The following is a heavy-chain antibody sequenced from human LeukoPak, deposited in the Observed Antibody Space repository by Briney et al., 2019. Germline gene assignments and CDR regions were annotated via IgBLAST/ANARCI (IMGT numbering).Heavy chain of an antibody. J-gene: IGHJ6*03. Sequence: GGSLRLSCAASGFIFSSYNINWVRQAPGKGLEWVSSISSSSTYIYYADSVKGRFTISRDNAKNSLYLQMNSLRAEDTAVYYCARYREQWLVSLYYYYMDVWGKGTTVTVSS. CDR1: GFIFSSYN. V-gene: IGHV3-21*01. CDR2: ISSSSTYI. CDR3: ARYREQWLVSLYYYYMDV. D-gene: IGHD6-19*01.